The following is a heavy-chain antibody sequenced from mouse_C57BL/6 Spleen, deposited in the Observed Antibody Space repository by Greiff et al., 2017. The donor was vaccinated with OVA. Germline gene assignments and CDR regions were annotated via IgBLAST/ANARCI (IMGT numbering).Heavy chain of an antibody. CDR2: ISSGSSTI. Sequence: DVKLVESGGGLVKPGGSLKLSCAASGFTFSDYGMHWVRQAPEKGLEWVAYISSGSSTIYYADTVKGRFTISRDNAKNTLFLQMTRLRSEDTAMYDCARGGSSSSYAMDYWGQGTSVTVSS. V-gene: IGHV5-17*01. J-gene: IGHJ4*01. CDR1: GFTFSDYG. D-gene: IGHD1-1*01. CDR3: ARGGSSSSYAMDY.